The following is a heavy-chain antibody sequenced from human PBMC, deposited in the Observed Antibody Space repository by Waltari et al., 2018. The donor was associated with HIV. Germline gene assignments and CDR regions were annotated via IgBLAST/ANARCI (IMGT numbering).Heavy chain of an antibody. Sequence: EEQLVESGGDLVKPGGCLRLSCLASGFTLSDAWMNWVRQTPGKGLEWVGRIRSKAEGGATEYAAVVKGRFTISRDDSNTTLFLQMNSLKVDDTGVYYGSTDEVYGSGTYLDYWGQGTRFTVS. CDR1: GFTLSDAW. CDR3: STDEVYGSGTYLDY. V-gene: IGHV3-15*01. D-gene: IGHD3-10*01. CDR2: IRSKAEGGAT. J-gene: IGHJ4*02.